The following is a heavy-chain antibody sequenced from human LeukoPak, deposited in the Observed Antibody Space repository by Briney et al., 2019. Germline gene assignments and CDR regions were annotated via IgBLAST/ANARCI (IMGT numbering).Heavy chain of an antibody. D-gene: IGHD2-2*01. V-gene: IGHV4-59*01. CDR3: ARVYQSAEYYFDY. J-gene: IGHJ4*02. CDR1: GGSISSYY. CDR2: IYYTGST. Sequence: SETLSLTCTVSGGSISSYYWSWIRQPPGKRLEWIGYIYYTGSTEYHPSLKSRVTISLDTSKNLFSLKLTSATAADTAVYYCARVYQSAEYYFDYWGQGNLVSVSS.